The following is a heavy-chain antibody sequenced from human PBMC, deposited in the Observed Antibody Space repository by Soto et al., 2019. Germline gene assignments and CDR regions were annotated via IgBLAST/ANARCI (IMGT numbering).Heavy chain of an antibody. CDR3: ARAGYSNYVYYYYYGMDV. J-gene: IGHJ6*02. CDR2: MNPNSGNT. CDR1: GYTFTSYD. D-gene: IGHD4-4*01. V-gene: IGHV1-8*01. Sequence: VQLVQSGAEVKKPGASVKVSCKASGYTFTSYDINWVRQATGQGLEWMGWMNPNSGNTGYAQKFQGRVTMTRNTSISTAYMELSSLRSEDTAVYYCARAGYSNYVYYYYYGMDVWGQGTTVTVSS.